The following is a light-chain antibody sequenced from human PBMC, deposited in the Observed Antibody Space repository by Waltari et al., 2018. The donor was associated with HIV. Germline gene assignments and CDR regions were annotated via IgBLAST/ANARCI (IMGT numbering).Light chain of an antibody. V-gene: IGKV1-NL1*01. Sequence: DIQLTQSPSSLSASVGERVTIPCRASQDISNSLAWYQQKPEKAPKLLLYAAARLESGVPSRFSGSGSGTNHTLTISSLQPEDFATYYCQQYYSTLPYTFGQGTELEIK. CDR2: AAA. CDR3: QQYYSTLPYT. J-gene: IGKJ2*01. CDR1: QDISNS.